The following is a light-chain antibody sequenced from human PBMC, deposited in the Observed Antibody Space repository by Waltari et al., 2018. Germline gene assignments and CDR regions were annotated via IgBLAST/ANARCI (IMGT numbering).Light chain of an antibody. Sequence: QSALTQPAPVSGSPGQSITISCTGSSSDVGRYNFVSWYQQHPGKAPKLMRFDVTDRPSGVSDRFSGSKSGNTASLTISGLQPEDEADYYCSSHTTSSTLVFGGGTRVTVL. V-gene: IGLV2-14*03. J-gene: IGLJ2*01. CDR1: SSDVGRYNF. CDR3: SSHTTSSTLV. CDR2: DVT.